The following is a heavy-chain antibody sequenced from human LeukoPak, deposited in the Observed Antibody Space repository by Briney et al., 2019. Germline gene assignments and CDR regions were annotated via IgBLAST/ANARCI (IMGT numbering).Heavy chain of an antibody. Sequence: SETLSLTCAVYGGSFSDYYWSWIRQPPGKWLEWIGEINHSGSTNYNPSLKSRVTISVDTSKNQFSLKLSSVTAADTAVYYCARVLRPFTIFGVVFKSIDYFDYWGQGTLVTVSS. CDR3: ARVLRPFTIFGVVFKSIDYFDY. D-gene: IGHD3-3*01. J-gene: IGHJ4*02. CDR2: INHSGST. CDR1: GGSFSDYY. V-gene: IGHV4-34*01.